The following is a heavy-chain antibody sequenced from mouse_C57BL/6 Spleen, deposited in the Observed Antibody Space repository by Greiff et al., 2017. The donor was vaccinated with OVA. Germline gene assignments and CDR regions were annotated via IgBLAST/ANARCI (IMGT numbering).Heavy chain of an antibody. CDR1: GFNITDDY. J-gene: IGHJ2*01. D-gene: IGHD1-1*01. Sequence: EVQLQQSGAELVRPGASVKLSCTASGFNITDDYMHWVKQRPEQGLEWIGWIDPENGDTEYDSKFQGKATITADTSSNTAYLQLSSLTSEDTAVYYCNTDITTVVATDYWGQGTTLTVSS. CDR3: NTDITTVVATDY. CDR2: IDPENGDT. V-gene: IGHV14-4*01.